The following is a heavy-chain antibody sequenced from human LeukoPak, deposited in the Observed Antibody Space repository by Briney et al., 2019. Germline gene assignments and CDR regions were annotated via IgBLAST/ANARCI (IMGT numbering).Heavy chain of an antibody. D-gene: IGHD3-22*01. J-gene: IGHJ4*02. V-gene: IGHV3-48*03. CDR3: ARDRWYDGSGYIAAFDY. CDR1: GFTFSSYE. CDR2: ISTSSGTI. Sequence: PGGSLRLSCAASGFTFSSYEMNWVRQAPGKGLEWVSYISTSSGTIYYADSVKGRFTISRDNSKNTLYLQVSSLRAEDTAVYYCARDRWYDGSGYIAAFDYWGQGTLVTVS.